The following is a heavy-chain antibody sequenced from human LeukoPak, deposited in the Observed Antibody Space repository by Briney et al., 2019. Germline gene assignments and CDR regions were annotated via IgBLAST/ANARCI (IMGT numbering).Heavy chain of an antibody. CDR3: ARVYHSTSGRAIDH. CDR1: GFTFSNYW. D-gene: IGHD6-6*01. CDR2: IKQDGSEK. Sequence: PGGSLRLSCVASGFTFSNYWMTWVRQAPGKGLEWVANIKQDGSEKYYVDSVKGRFTISRDNAKNSLYLQMNSLRAEDTAVYYCARVYHSTSGRAIDHWGQGTLVTVSS. J-gene: IGHJ4*02. V-gene: IGHV3-7*01.